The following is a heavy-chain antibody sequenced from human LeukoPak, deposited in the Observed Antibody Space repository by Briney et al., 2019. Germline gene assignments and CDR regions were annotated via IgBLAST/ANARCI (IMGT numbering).Heavy chain of an antibody. J-gene: IGHJ4*02. V-gene: IGHV3-7*01. CDR2: IKPDGNEQ. CDR3: GRERVSAYDY. Sequence: PGWSLRLSCVTSGFIFSDYWMGWVRQAPGKGPEWVASIKPDGNEQYYVDSVRGRFTISRDNSKDSLFLQMDSLRDDDTAVYYCGRERVSAYDYWGQGTLVTVSS. CDR1: GFIFSDYW.